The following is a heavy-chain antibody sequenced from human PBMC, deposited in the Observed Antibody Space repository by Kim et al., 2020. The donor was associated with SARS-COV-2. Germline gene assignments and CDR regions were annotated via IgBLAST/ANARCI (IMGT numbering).Heavy chain of an antibody. D-gene: IGHD6-13*01. Sequence: VKGRFTSSRDDSKRIAYLQMNSLKTEDTAVYYCTRDTRPSSWYVGYFDYWGQGTLVTVSS. CDR3: TRDTRPSSWYVGYFDY. J-gene: IGHJ4*02. V-gene: IGHV3-49*02.